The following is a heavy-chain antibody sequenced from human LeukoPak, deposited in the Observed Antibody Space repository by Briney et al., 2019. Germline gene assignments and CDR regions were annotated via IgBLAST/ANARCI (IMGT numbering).Heavy chain of an antibody. CDR2: INPNGGDT. CDR1: GYTFTAYY. V-gene: IGHV1-2*02. CDR3: ARAYGSGTSYHPDY. J-gene: IGHJ4*02. D-gene: IGHD3-10*01. Sequence: GASVKVSCKASGYTFTAYYMHWVRQAPGQGLEWMGWINPNGGDTNSSQKLQDRVTLTRDTSISTAYMELSSLTSDDTAVYYCARAYGSGTSYHPDYWGQGTLVTVSS.